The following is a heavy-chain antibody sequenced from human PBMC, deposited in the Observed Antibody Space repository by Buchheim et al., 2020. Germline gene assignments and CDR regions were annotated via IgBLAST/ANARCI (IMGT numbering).Heavy chain of an antibody. CDR2: VNNNGVT. D-gene: IGHD3-9*01. Sequence: DVQLVESGGDLVQPGGSLRLSCVASGFTFSHYWMHWVRQAPGKGLVWVSRVNNNGVTNYADSVKGRFTISRDGAKNTVYLQMQNLRVEDTAIYYCARTGFRDYFDNWGQGTL. V-gene: IGHV3-74*01. CDR1: GFTFSHYW. CDR3: ARTGFRDYFDN. J-gene: IGHJ4*02.